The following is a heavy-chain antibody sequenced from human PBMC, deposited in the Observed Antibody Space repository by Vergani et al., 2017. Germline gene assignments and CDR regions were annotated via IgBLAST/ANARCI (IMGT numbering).Heavy chain of an antibody. Sequence: EVQLVESGGGLIQPGGSLRLSCAASGFTVSSNYMSWVRQAPGKGLEWVSVIYSGGSTYYADSVKGRFTISRDNSKNTLYLQMNSLRAEDTAVYYCAKEWVPFSKYYYYGMDVWGQGTTVTVSS. CDR3: AKEWVPFSKYYYYGMDV. CDR2: IYSGGST. CDR1: GFTVSSNY. D-gene: IGHD2/OR15-2a*01. J-gene: IGHJ6*02. V-gene: IGHV3-66*03.